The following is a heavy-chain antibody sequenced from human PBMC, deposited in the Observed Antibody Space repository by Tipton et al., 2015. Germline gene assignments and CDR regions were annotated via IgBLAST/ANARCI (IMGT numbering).Heavy chain of an antibody. J-gene: IGHJ4*01. V-gene: IGHV3-7*03. CDR3: ARGWEHDNGDHFDY. CDR2: IKQDGSEK. CDR1: GDSINSYY. D-gene: IGHD4-17*01. Sequence: LSLTCTVSGDSINSYYWSWIRQPPGKGLEWVANIKQDGSEKNYVDSVKGRFTISRDNAKSSLYLQLNSLRPEDTAVYYCARGWEHDNGDHFDYWGHGILVIVSS.